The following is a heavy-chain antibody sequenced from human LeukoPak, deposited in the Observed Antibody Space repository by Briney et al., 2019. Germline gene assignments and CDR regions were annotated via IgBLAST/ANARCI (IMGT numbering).Heavy chain of an antibody. CDR3: ATELRWKDH. V-gene: IGHV1-69*05. CDR1: GGTFSSYA. Sequence: VASVKVSCKASGGTFSSYAISWVRQAPGQGLEWMGGIIPIFGTANYAQKFQGRVTITTDESTSTAYMELSSLRFEDTAVYYCATELRWKDHWGQGTVVTVSS. J-gene: IGHJ4*02. D-gene: IGHD4-23*01. CDR2: IIPIFGTA.